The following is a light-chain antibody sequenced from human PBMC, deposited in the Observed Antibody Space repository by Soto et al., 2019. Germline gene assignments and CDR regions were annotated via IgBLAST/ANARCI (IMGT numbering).Light chain of an antibody. CDR1: SSDVGSYSL. V-gene: IGLV2-23*01. CDR3: YTYAVGSTYL. Sequence: QSALTQPASVSGSPGQSITISCTGTSSDVGSYSLLSWYQHHPGKAPKLIIYEDIKGPSGVSNRFSGSKSGNTASLRISGLQAEDEADYYCYTYAVGSTYLFGTGTKVTVL. CDR2: EDI. J-gene: IGLJ1*01.